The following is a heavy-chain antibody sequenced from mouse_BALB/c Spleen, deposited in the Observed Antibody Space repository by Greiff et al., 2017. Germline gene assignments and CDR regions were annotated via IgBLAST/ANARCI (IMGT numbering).Heavy chain of an antibody. D-gene: IGHD1-1*01. CDR2: ISDGGSYT. CDR3: ARGDYYGSPFAY. Sequence: EVQLVESGGGLVKPGGSLKLSCAASGFTFSDYYMYWVRQTPEKRLEWVATISDGGSYTYYPDSVKGRFTISRDNAKNNLYLQMSSLKSEDTAMYYCARGDYYGSPFAYWGQGTLVTVSA. V-gene: IGHV5-4*02. J-gene: IGHJ3*01. CDR1: GFTFSDYY.